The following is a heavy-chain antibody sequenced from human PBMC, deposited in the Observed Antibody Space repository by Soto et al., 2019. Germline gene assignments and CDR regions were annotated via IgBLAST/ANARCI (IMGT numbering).Heavy chain of an antibody. V-gene: IGHV1-69*01. J-gene: IGHJ6*02. D-gene: IGHD6-6*01. CDR1: GDTFSSYG. Sequence: QVQLVQSGAAVKKPGSSVKVSCKASGDTFSSYGISWVRQAPGQGLQFMGGIIPKFGTTNYAQRFRGRVTITVDASRNTVYMELRSLTSQDTAVYFCARASVAARRRGGFYYDQGMDVWGQGTTV. CDR3: ARASVAARRRGGFYYDQGMDV. CDR2: IIPKFGTT.